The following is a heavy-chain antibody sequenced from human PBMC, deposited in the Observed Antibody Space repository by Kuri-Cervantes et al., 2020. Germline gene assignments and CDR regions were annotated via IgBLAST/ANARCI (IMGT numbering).Heavy chain of an antibody. CDR3: ARDPGYYYGSGSLLWGRDYYGMDV. V-gene: IGHV4-30-2*01. CDR2: IYHSGST. Sequence: SETLSLTCAVSGGSISSGGYSWSWIRQPPGKGLEWIGYIYHSGSTNYNPSLKSRVTISVDKSKNQFSLKLSSVTAADTAVYYCARDPGYYYGSGSLLWGRDYYGMDVWGQGTTVTVSS. D-gene: IGHD3-10*01. J-gene: IGHJ6*02. CDR1: GGSISSGGYS.